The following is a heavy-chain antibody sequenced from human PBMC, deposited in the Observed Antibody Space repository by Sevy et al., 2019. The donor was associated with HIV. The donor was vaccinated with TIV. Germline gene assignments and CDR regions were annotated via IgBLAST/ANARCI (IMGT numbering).Heavy chain of an antibody. Sequence: GGSLRLSCAASGFTFSSYWMHWVRQAPGKGLVWVSRINSDGSSTSYADSVKSRFTISRDNAKNTLYLQMNSLRAEDTTVYYCAMCPYDSSGYYYLRYWGQGTLVTVSS. J-gene: IGHJ4*02. V-gene: IGHV3-74*01. CDR1: GFTFSSYW. CDR2: INSDGSST. D-gene: IGHD3-22*01. CDR3: AMCPYDSSGYYYLRY.